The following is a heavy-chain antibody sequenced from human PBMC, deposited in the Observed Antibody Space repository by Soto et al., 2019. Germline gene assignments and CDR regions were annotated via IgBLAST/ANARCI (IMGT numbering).Heavy chain of an antibody. D-gene: IGHD5-18*01. Sequence: VSVKVSCKASGYTFTIYGISWVRQAPGQGLEWMGWISAYNGNTNYAQKFQGRVTMTEDTSTDTAYMELSSLRSEDTAVYYCAIVYSYGHFDYWGQGTMVTVSS. CDR1: GYTFTIYG. J-gene: IGHJ4*02. CDR3: AIVYSYGHFDY. V-gene: IGHV1-18*01. CDR2: ISAYNGNT.